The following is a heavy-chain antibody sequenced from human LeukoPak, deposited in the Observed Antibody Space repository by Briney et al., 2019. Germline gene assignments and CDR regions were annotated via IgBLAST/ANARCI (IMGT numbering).Heavy chain of an antibody. J-gene: IGHJ4*02. V-gene: IGHV5-51*01. Sequence: GESLKISCKGPGYSFTNYRIGWVRQIPGKGLEWMGAIYPGESHPRYSPSFQAQPPISPDKPITTAYPQWSSLKASVTAMSYCARLGTLVGYVWGSGDYWGQGTLVTVSS. D-gene: IGHD3-16*01. CDR3: ARLGTLVGYVWGSGDY. CDR1: GYSFTNYR. CDR2: IYPGESHP.